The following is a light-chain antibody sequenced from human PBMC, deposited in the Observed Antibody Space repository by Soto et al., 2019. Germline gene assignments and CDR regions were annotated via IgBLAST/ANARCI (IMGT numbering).Light chain of an antibody. CDR1: QSISSW. CDR3: QQYNSYSMYP. J-gene: IGKJ2*01. V-gene: IGKV1-5*01. CDR2: DAS. Sequence: DIQMTQSPSTLSASVGDRVTITCRASQSISSWLAWYQQKPGKAPKLLIYDASSLESGVPSRFSGSGSGTEFTLTISSLQPDDFATYYGQQYNSYSMYPFGQGTKLEIK.